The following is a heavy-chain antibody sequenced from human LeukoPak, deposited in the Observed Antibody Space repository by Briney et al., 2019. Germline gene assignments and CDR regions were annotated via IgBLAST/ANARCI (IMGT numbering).Heavy chain of an antibody. D-gene: IGHD6-19*01. CDR3: ARALAVAGTGGFDP. V-gene: IGHV3-74*01. CDR1: GFTFSSYW. CDR2: INSDGSST. J-gene: IGHJ5*02. Sequence: GRSLRLSCAASGFTFSSYWMHWVRQAPGKGLVWVSRINSDGSSTSYADSVKGRFTISRDNAKNTLYLQMNSLRADDTAVYYCARALAVAGTGGFDPWGQGTLVTVSS.